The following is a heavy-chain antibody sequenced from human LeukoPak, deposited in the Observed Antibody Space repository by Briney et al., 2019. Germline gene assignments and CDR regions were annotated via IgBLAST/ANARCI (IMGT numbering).Heavy chain of an antibody. CDR2: IYRNDST. J-gene: IGHJ4*02. CDR1: GFIVSANY. V-gene: IGHV3-53*01. Sequence: GGSLRLSCAASGFIVSANYMSWVRQAPGKGLEWVSVIYRNDSTYYADSVRGRFTISRGISKNTLYLQMNSLRAEDTAIYYCARVGWSGYLNHYFAYWGQGTLVTVSS. CDR3: ARVGWSGYLNHYFAY. D-gene: IGHD3-3*01.